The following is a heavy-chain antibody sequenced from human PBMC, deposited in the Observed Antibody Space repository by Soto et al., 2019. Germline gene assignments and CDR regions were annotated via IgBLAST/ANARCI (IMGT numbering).Heavy chain of an antibody. CDR3: ARDLDGSGSYYTGY. CDR2: ISTYNGNT. CDR1: GYIFSTDG. D-gene: IGHD3-10*01. V-gene: IGHV1-18*01. J-gene: IGHJ4*02. Sequence: GASVKVACKASGYIFSTDGISWVRQAPGQGLEWMGRISTYNGNTNYAQNLQGRVTMTADTSTNTAYMELRSLRSDDTAVYYCARDLDGSGSYYTGYWGPGTLVTVS.